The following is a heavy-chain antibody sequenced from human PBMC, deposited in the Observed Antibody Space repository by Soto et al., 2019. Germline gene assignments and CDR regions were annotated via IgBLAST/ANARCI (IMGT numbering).Heavy chain of an antibody. J-gene: IGHJ6*02. D-gene: IGHD4-4*01. CDR3: ARGLTTVTTYYYYGMDV. V-gene: IGHV4-31*03. Sequence: PSETLSLTCTVSGGSISSGGYYWSWIRQHPGKGLEWIGYIYYSGSTYYNSSLKSRVTISVDTSKNQFSLKLSSVTAADTAVYYCARGLTTVTTYYYYGMDVWGQGTTVTVSS. CDR1: GGSISSGGYY. CDR2: IYYSGST.